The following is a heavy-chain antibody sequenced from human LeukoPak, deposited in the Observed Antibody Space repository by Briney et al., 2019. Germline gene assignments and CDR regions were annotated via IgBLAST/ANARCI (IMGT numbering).Heavy chain of an antibody. J-gene: IGHJ4*02. CDR1: GFTFSSYG. Sequence: GRSLRLSCAASGFTFSSYGMHWVRQAPGKGLEWVAVISYDGSNKYYADSVKGRFTISRDNSKNTLYLQMNSLRAEDTAVYYCAGYAQRGYWGQGTLVTVSS. D-gene: IGHD2-2*01. CDR3: AGYAQRGY. V-gene: IGHV3-30*03. CDR2: ISYDGSNK.